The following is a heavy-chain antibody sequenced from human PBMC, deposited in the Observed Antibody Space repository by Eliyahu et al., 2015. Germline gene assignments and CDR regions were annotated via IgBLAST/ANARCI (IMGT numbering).Heavy chain of an antibody. CDR2: INHSGST. V-gene: IGHV4-34*01. J-gene: IGHJ4*02. Sequence: QVQLQQWGAGLLKPSETLSLTCAVYGGSXXGSYWRWIRQPPGKGLEWIGEINHSGSTNYNPSLKSRVTISVDTSKNQFSLKLSSVTAADTAVYYCARGPYVLRFLEWPNLGFDYWGQGTLVTVSS. CDR1: GGSXXGSY. D-gene: IGHD3-3*01. CDR3: ARGPYVLRFLEWPNLGFDY.